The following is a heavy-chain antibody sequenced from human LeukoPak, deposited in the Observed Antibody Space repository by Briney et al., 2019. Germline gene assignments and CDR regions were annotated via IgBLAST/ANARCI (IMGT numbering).Heavy chain of an antibody. D-gene: IGHD3-10*01. CDR3: ARRRLTEKQLGCYSRSGTFPPAFDY. V-gene: IGHV5-10-1*01. CDR2: IDPRDYYT. CDR1: GYSFTSYW. J-gene: IGHJ4*02. Sequence: GESLKLSCQCSGYSFTSYWISLVRQMPGKGLEWMGRIDPRDYYTNYSPSFQGHVTISADKSVTTAYLQWSSLKASDSAMYYCARRRLTEKQLGCYSRSGTFPPAFDYWGQGTLVTVSS.